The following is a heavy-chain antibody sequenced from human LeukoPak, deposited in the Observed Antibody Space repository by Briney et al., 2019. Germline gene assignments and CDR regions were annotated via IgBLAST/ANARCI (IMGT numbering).Heavy chain of an antibody. V-gene: IGHV3-30*18. J-gene: IGHJ4*02. CDR2: ISYDGSNK. D-gene: IGHD3-22*01. CDR3: AKDSTTRLYYYDSSGYYDY. CDR1: GFTFSSYG. Sequence: GGSLRLSCAASGFTFSSYGMHWVRQAPGKGLEWVAVISYDGSNKYYADSVKGRFTISRDNSKNTLYLQMNSLRAEDTAVYYCAKDSTTRLYYYDSSGYYDYWGQGTLVTVSS.